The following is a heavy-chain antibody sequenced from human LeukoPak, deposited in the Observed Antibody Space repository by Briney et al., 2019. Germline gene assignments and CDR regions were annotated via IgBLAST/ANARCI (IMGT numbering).Heavy chain of an antibody. CDR1: GGSISSGDYY. Sequence: SQTLSLTCTVSGGSISSGDYYWSWIRQPPGKGLEWIGYIYYSGSTYYNPSLKSRITISVDTSKNQFSLKLSSVTAADTAVYYCARVYAPLFGGGYFDYWGQGTLVTVS. D-gene: IGHD2-15*01. J-gene: IGHJ4*02. CDR2: IYYSGST. CDR3: ARVYAPLFGGGYFDY. V-gene: IGHV4-30-4*08.